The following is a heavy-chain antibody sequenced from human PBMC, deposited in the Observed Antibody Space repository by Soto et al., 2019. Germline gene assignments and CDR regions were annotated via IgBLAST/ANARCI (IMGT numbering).Heavy chain of an antibody. D-gene: IGHD3-16*02. CDR2: MNPNSGNT. CDR1: GYTFTSYD. J-gene: IGHJ6*02. Sequence: QVQLVQSGAEVKKPGASVKVSCKASGYTFTSYDINWVRQATGQGLEWMGWMNPNSGNTGYAQKFQGRVTMTRNTAISTDYMELSSLRSEDTAVYYCASLRVWGSYRILDYYYYGMDVWGQGTTVTVSS. CDR3: ASLRVWGSYRILDYYYYGMDV. V-gene: IGHV1-8*01.